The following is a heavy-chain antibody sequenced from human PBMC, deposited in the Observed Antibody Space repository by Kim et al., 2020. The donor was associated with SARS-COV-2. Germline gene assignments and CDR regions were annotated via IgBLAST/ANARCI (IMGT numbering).Heavy chain of an antibody. CDR3: ARDFTWIQLPSGAFDI. V-gene: IGHV4-4*02. CDR1: GGSISSSNW. CDR2: IYHSGST. D-gene: IGHD5-18*01. Sequence: SETLSLTCAVSGGSISSSNWWSWVRQPPGKGLEWIGEIYHSGSTNYNPSLKSRVTISVDKSKNQFSLKLSSVTAADTAVYYCARDFTWIQLPSGAFDIWGQGTMVTVSS. J-gene: IGHJ3*02.